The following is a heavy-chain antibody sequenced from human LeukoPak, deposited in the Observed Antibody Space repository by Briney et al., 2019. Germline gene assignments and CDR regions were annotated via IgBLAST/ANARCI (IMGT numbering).Heavy chain of an antibody. CDR2: IYSGGNT. Sequence: PGGSLRLSCAASGFTVSSNFMSWVRQAPGKGLEWVSFIYSGGNTYYADSVWGRFIISRDNSKNTLYLQMNSLRAEDTAVYYCARGGSSGAFDIWGQGTRVTVSS. CDR1: GFTVSSNF. D-gene: IGHD1-26*01. CDR3: ARGGSSGAFDI. V-gene: IGHV3-66*01. J-gene: IGHJ3*02.